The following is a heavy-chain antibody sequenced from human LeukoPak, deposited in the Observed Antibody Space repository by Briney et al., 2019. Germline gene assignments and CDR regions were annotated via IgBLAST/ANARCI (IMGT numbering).Heavy chain of an antibody. CDR1: GFTVSSNY. V-gene: IGHV3-53*01. Sequence: GGSLRLSCAASGFTVSSNYMSWVRQAPGKGLEWVSVIYGGGSTYYADSVKGRFTISRDNSKNTLYLQMNSLRAEDTAVYYYARDGAAAADARALPWIPFDYWGQGTLVTVSS. CDR2: IYGGGST. CDR3: ARDGAAAADARALPWIPFDY. J-gene: IGHJ4*02. D-gene: IGHD6-13*01.